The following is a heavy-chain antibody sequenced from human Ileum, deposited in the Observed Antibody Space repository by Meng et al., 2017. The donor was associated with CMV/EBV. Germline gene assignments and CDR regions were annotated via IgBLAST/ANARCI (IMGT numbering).Heavy chain of an antibody. CDR2: IKQDGSEK. CDR1: GFTFSSYW. Sequence: GESLKISCAASGFTFSSYWMSWVRQAPGKGLEWVANIKQDGSEKYYVDSVKGRFTISRDNAKNTLYLQMNSLRVEDTAVYYCARDPGNSGFDPWGQGTLVTVSS. V-gene: IGHV3-7*01. CDR3: ARDPGNSGFDP. J-gene: IGHJ5*02. D-gene: IGHD4-23*01.